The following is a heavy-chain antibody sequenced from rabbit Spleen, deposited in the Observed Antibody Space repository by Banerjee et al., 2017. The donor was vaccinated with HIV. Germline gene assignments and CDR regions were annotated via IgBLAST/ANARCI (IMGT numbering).Heavy chain of an antibody. CDR2: AYAGSGGGT. D-gene: IGHD7-1*01. V-gene: IGHV1S45*01. Sequence: QEQLVESGGGLVQPGGSLTLTCTVSGFSFNNVYDMCWVRQAPGKGLEWVACAYAGSGGGTYSATWAKGRFTVSKTSSTTVTLQMTGLTAADTATYFCARDSGSSFSTYGMDLWGQGTLVT. CDR3: ARDSGSSFSTYGMDL. J-gene: IGHJ6*01. CDR1: GFSFNNVYD.